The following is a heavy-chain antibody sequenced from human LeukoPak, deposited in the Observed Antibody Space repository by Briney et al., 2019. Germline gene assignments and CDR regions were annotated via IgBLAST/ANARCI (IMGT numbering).Heavy chain of an antibody. V-gene: IGHV3-21*01. J-gene: IGHJ4*02. CDR2: ISSSDI. CDR1: EFTFRSYS. CDR3: ARRGYHDYSGFDY. Sequence: GGSLRLSCAGSEFTFRSYSMNWVRQAPGKGLEWVSSISSSDIYYADSVKGRFTISRDNSKNSLYLQTKSLRAEDTALYYCARRGYHDYSGFDYWGQGTLVTVSS. D-gene: IGHD1-26*01.